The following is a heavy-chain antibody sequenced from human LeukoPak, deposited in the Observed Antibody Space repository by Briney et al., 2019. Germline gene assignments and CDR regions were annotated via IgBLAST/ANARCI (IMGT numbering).Heavy chain of an antibody. J-gene: IGHJ4*02. CDR3: AKAPVTTCRGAFCYPFDY. D-gene: IGHD2-15*01. V-gene: IGHV3-23*01. CDR2: ISGSGYST. CDR1: GFTFNNYA. Sequence: SGGSLRLSCVASGFTFNNYAMTWVRQAPGKGLEWVSAISGSGYSTYYADSVKGRFTISRDNSKNTLYLQMNRLRPEDAAVYYCAKAPVTTCRGAFCYPFDYWGLGTLVTVSS.